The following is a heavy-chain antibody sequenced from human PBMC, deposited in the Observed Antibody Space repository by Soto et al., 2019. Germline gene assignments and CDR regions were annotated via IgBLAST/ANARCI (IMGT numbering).Heavy chain of an antibody. CDR3: ARDQTGTSYDFWSGYYTGRYYYYGMDV. Sequence: HPGGSLRLSCAASGFTFSSYWMSWVRQAPGKGLEWVANIKQDGSEKYYVDSVKGRFTISRDNAKNSLYLQMNSLRAEDTAVYYCARDQTGTSYDFWSGYYTGRYYYYGMDVWGQGTTVTVSS. CDR1: GFTFSSYW. J-gene: IGHJ6*02. CDR2: IKQDGSEK. V-gene: IGHV3-7*01. D-gene: IGHD3-3*01.